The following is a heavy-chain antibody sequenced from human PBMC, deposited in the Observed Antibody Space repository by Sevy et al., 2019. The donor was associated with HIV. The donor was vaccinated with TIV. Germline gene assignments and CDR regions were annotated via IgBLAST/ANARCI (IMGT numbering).Heavy chain of an antibody. Sequence: GGSLRLSCAASGFTFSSYAMHWVRQAPGKGLEWLAVISYDGSNKYYADSVKGRFTISRDNSKNTLYLQMNSLRAEDTALYYCARTDYGDYLQFFDYWGQGTLVTVSS. CDR1: GFTFSSYA. D-gene: IGHD4-17*01. CDR2: ISYDGSNK. V-gene: IGHV3-30-3*01. CDR3: ARTDYGDYLQFFDY. J-gene: IGHJ4*02.